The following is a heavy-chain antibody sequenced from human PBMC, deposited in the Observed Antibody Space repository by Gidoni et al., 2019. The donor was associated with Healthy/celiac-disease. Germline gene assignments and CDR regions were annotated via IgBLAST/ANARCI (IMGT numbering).Heavy chain of an antibody. CDR2: IYYSGST. D-gene: IGHD3-22*01. V-gene: IGHV4-39*01. Sequence: QLQLQESGPGLVKPSETLSLTCTFSGGSISSSSYYWGWIRQPPGKGLEWIGSIYYSGSTYYNPSLKSRVTISVDTSKNQFSLKLSSVTAADTAVYYCARHYYDSSGYYYSLHDAFDIWGQGTMVTVSS. CDR1: GGSISSSSYY. J-gene: IGHJ3*02. CDR3: ARHYYDSSGYYYSLHDAFDI.